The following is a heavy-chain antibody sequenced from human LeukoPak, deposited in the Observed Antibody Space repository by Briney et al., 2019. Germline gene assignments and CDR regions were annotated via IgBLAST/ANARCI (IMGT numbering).Heavy chain of an antibody. CDR3: GRERRYHLQGGGVYYYYYMDV. CDR2: IIPIFGTA. J-gene: IGHJ6*03. CDR1: GGTFSSYA. D-gene: IGHD2-2*01. V-gene: IGHV1-69*05. Sequence: ASVKVSCKASGGTFSSYAISWVRQAPGQGLEWMGGIIPIFGTANYAQKFQGRVTITTDESTSTAYMELSSLRSEDTAVYYCGRERRYHLQGGGVYYYYYMDVWGKGTTVTVSS.